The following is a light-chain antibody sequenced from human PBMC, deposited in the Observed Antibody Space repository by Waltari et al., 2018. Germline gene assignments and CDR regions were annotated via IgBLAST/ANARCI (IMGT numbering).Light chain of an antibody. Sequence: EIVLTQSPATLSLSPGERATLSCRASQSVRTYLAWYQHIPGLAPRLLIYDASTSATDVPARFSGSGSGADFTLTISSLQPEDFAVYYCQERSNWPGGAFGGGTKVE. V-gene: IGKV3-11*01. J-gene: IGKJ4*01. CDR1: QSVRTY. CDR2: DAS. CDR3: QERSNWPGGA.